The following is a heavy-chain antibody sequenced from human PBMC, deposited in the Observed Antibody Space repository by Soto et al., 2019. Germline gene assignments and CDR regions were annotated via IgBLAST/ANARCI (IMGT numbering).Heavy chain of an antibody. CDR2: INPSGGST. V-gene: IGHV1-46*01. J-gene: IGHJ4*02. D-gene: IGHD2-2*01. CDR3: ARDYLSSKSSLSYFDY. Sequence: QVLLVQSGAEVTRPGASLKVSCKASGYSFISHYIHWVRQAPGQGLEWMGFINPSGGSTTHAQNFQGRLSMTRYTSTSTVYMELSGLRSEDAAVYYCARDYLSSKSSLSYFDYWGQGTLVTVSS. CDR1: GYSFISHY.